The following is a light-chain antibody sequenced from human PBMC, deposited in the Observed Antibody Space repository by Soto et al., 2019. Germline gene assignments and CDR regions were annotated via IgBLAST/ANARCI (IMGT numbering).Light chain of an antibody. CDR1: SSDVGSYDL. V-gene: IGLV2-23*01. CDR2: EAN. CDR3: CSYAGSSTYVI. J-gene: IGLJ2*01. Sequence: QSVLTQPASVSGSPGQSITISCTGTSSDVGSYDLVSWYQQRPGEAPTVIIFEANRRPSGVSNRVSGSKSGNTASLTISGLQPDDEADYFCCSYAGSSTYVIFGGGTKLTVL.